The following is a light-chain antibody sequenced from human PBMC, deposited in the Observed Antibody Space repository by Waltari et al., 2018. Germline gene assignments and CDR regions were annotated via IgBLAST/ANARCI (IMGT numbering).Light chain of an antibody. CDR1: QSVSSNY. V-gene: IGKV3-20*01. J-gene: IGKJ2*01. Sequence: EIVLTQSPGTLSLSPGERATLSCRASQSVSSNYLAWYQQRPGQAPRLLIHGSSSRATGSPERFSGSGYGTDFTLTISRLEPEDFAVYYCQQYGRSWNTFGQGTKL. CDR2: GSS. CDR3: QQYGRSWNT.